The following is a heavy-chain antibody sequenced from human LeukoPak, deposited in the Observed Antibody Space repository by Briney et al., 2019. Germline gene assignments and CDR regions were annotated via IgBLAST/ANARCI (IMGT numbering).Heavy chain of an antibody. D-gene: IGHD6-13*01. V-gene: IGHV3-48*03. Sequence: GGSLRLSCAASGFTFSSYEMNWVRQAPGKGLEWVSYISSSGSTIYYTDSVKGRFTISRDNSKNTLYLQMNSLRAEDTAVYYCAKGHGNSWTKFDSWGQGTLVTVSS. J-gene: IGHJ4*02. CDR3: AKGHGNSWTKFDS. CDR1: GFTFSSYE. CDR2: ISSSGSTI.